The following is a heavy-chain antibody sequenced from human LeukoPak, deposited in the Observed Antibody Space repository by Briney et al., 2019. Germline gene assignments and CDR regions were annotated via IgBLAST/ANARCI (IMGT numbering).Heavy chain of an antibody. CDR1: GGSISSSSYY. J-gene: IGHJ5*02. Sequence: ASETLSLTCTVSGGSISSSSYYWGWIRQPPGKGLEWIGSIYYSGSTYYNPSLKSRVTISVDTSKNQFSLKLSSVTAADTAVYYCARGSAVVTLRRWFDPWGQGTLVTVSS. D-gene: IGHD4-23*01. CDR2: IYYSGST. CDR3: ARGSAVVTLRRWFDP. V-gene: IGHV4-39*07.